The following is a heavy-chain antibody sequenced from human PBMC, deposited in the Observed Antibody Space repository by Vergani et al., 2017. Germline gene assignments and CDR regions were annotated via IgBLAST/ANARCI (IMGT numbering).Heavy chain of an antibody. D-gene: IGHD3-3*01. V-gene: IGHV4-34*01. CDR1: GGSFSGYY. CDR2: INHSGST. CDR3: ARSSEYYDFWSGYSPEYAFDI. Sequence: QVQLQQWGAGLLKPSETLSLTCAVYGGSFSGYYWSWIRQPPGKGLEWIGEINHSGSTNYNPSLKSRVTISVDTSKNQFSLKLSSVTAADTAVYYCARSSEYYDFWSGYSPEYAFDIWGQGTMVTVSS. J-gene: IGHJ3*02.